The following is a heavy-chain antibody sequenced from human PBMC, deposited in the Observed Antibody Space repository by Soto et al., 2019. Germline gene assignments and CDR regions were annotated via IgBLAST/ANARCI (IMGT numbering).Heavy chain of an antibody. J-gene: IGHJ5*02. CDR1: GYTFTGYY. CDR3: ARDVPRTGGSSSEEDWFDP. D-gene: IGHD6-13*01. CDR2: INAGNGNT. Sequence: ASVKVSCKASGYTFTGYYMHWVRQAPGQGLEWMGWINAGNGNTKYSQKFQGRVTITRDTSASTAYMELSSLRSEDTAVYYCARDVPRTGGSSSEEDWFDPWGQGTLATVSS. V-gene: IGHV1-3*01.